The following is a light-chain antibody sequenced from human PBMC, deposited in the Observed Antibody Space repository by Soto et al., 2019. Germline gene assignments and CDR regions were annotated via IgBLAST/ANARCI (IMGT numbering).Light chain of an antibody. CDR3: SSYAGTHDV. CDR2: EVS. CDR1: SSDVGGYNY. V-gene: IGLV2-8*01. Sequence: QSALTQPPSASGSPGQSVTISCTGTSSDVGGYNYVSWYQQHPGKAPKLIIYEVSKRPSGVPDRFSGSKSGNTASLTVSGLQAEDEADYYCSSYAGTHDVFGTGTKLTVL. J-gene: IGLJ1*01.